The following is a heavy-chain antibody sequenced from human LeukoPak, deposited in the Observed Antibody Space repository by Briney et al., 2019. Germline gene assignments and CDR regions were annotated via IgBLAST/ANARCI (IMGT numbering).Heavy chain of an antibody. Sequence: GGSLRLFCAASGFNFGSYDMIWLRQAPGKGLEGVSTFSGSGVSTYFADSVKGRFTISRHNSKNTPYLQMNSLAPEDTAVYYCAKDFYPLGNSVIYFYSWGPGTLVTVSS. CDR3: AKDFYPLGNSVIYFYS. D-gene: IGHD1-7*01. J-gene: IGHJ4*02. CDR2: FSGSGVST. V-gene: IGHV3-23*01. CDR1: GFNFGSYD.